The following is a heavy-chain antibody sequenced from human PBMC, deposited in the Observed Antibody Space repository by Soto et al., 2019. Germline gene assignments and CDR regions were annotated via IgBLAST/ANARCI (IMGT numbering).Heavy chain of an antibody. Sequence: EVQLEESGGGLVQPGGSLRLSCAASGFTFSTYWMHWVRQAPGEGLVWVSRINSDGSITNYADSVKGRFTISRDNAKSTLYLQMNSLRAEDTAVYYWARAPVYSASWYFGYWGQGTLVTVSS. V-gene: IGHV3-74*01. CDR1: GFTFSTYW. CDR2: INSDGSIT. J-gene: IGHJ4*02. CDR3: ARAPVYSASWYFGY. D-gene: IGHD2-2*01.